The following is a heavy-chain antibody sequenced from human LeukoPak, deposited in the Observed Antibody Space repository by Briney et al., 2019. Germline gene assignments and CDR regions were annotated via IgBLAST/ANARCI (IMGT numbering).Heavy chain of an antibody. CDR2: IYYSGST. CDR3: ARAGGSSSWYRFDY. D-gene: IGHD6-13*01. J-gene: IGHJ4*02. Sequence: PSETLSLTCTVSGGSISSYYWSWIRQPPGKGLEWIGYIYYSGSTNYNPSLKSRVTISVDTSKNQFSLKLSSVTAADTAVYYCARAGGSSSWYRFDYWGQGTLVTVSS. CDR1: GGSISSYY. V-gene: IGHV4-59*08.